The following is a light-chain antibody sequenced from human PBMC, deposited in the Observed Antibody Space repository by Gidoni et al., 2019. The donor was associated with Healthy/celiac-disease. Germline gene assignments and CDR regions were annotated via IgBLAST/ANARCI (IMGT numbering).Light chain of an antibody. CDR2: GNS. CDR1: SSNIGAGYT. J-gene: IGLJ1*01. CDR3: QSYDSSLSGDV. V-gene: IGLV1-40*01. Sequence: QSVLPQPPPVSGAPGQRVTISCTGSSSNIGAGYTVHWYQQLPGTAPKLLIYGNSNRPSGVPDRFTGSKSGTSASLAITGLQAEDEADYYCQSYDSSLSGDVFGTGTKVTVL.